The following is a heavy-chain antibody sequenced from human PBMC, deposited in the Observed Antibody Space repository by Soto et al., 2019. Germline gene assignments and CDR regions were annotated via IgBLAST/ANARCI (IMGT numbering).Heavy chain of an antibody. CDR3: ARDGDVNTGFGKDY. D-gene: IGHD3-16*01. CDR2: VSASGSIT. CDR1: GFTFSSYD. V-gene: IGHV3-23*01. J-gene: IGHJ4*02. Sequence: EVQVLESGGGLVQPGGSLRLSCAASGFTFSSYDMSWVRQAPGKGLEWVSGVSASGSITSYADSAKGRFTISRDNAKNTLYLQMTSLSAEDTAMYYCARDGDVNTGFGKDYWGQGTLVTVSS.